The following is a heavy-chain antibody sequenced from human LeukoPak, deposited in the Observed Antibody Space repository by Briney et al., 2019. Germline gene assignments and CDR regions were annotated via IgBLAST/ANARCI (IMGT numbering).Heavy chain of an antibody. D-gene: IGHD1-26*01. J-gene: IGHJ5*02. CDR2: IYYSGST. CDR3: ARDTYSGSYHNWFDP. CDR1: GGSISSYY. Sequence: PSETLSLTCTVSGGSISSYYWSWIRQPPGKGLEWIGYIYYSGSTNYNPSLKSRVTISVDTSKNQFSLKLSSVTAADTAVYYCARDTYSGSYHNWFDPWGQGTLVTVSS. V-gene: IGHV4-59*01.